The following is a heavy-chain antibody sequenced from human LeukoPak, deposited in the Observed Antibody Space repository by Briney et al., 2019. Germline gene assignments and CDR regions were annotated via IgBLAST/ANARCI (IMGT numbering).Heavy chain of an antibody. CDR3: AKDLNIYYDSSGYYN. D-gene: IGHD3-22*01. V-gene: IGHV3-23*01. CDR1: GFTFGSYA. CDR2: ISGSGGST. Sequence: GGSLRLSCAASGFTFGSYAMSWVRQAPGKGLEWVSAISGSGGSTYYADSVKGRFTISRDNSKNTLYLQMNSLRAEDTAVYYCAKDLNIYYDSSGYYNWGQGTLVTVSS. J-gene: IGHJ4*02.